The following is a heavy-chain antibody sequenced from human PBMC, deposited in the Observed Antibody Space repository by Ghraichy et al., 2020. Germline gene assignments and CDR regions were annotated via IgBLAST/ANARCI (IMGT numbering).Heavy chain of an antibody. Sequence: SETLSLTCTVSGGSISSSSYYWGWIRQPPGKGLEWIGSIYYSGSTYYNPSLKSRVTISVDTSKNQFSLKLSSVTAADTAVYYCARHRFHGDSWFDPWGQGTLVTVSS. CDR2: IYYSGST. V-gene: IGHV4-39*01. CDR3: ARHRFHGDSWFDP. CDR1: GGSISSSSYY. D-gene: IGHD4-17*01. J-gene: IGHJ5*02.